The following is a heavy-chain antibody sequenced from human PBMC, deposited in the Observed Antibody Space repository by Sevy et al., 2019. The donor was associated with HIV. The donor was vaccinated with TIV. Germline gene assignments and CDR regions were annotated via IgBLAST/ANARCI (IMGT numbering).Heavy chain of an antibody. CDR2: IKEDGSAK. V-gene: IGHV3-7*01. CDR1: RFTFKTYW. CDR3: ARDSPGYGGYSY. D-gene: IGHD1-26*01. J-gene: IGHJ4*01. Sequence: GGSLRLSCAASRFTFKTYWMSWVRQAPGKGLEWVGNIKEDGSAKYYADSVRGRFTISRDNAKNSLYLQMSSLRVEDTAVYYCARDSPGYGGYSYWGQGTLVTVPS.